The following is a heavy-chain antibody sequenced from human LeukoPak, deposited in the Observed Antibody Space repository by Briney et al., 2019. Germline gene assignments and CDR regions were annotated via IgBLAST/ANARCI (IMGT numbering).Heavy chain of an antibody. V-gene: IGHV5-51*01. J-gene: IGHJ4*02. D-gene: IGHD3-22*01. CDR2: IYPGDSDT. Sequence: GESLKISCKDSGYSFTSYWIGWVRQMPGKGLEWMGIIYPGDSDTRYSPSFQGQVTISADKSISTAYLQWSSLKASDTAMYYCARVDDSSGYPYYFDYWGQGTLVTVSS. CDR3: ARVDDSSGYPYYFDY. CDR1: GYSFTSYW.